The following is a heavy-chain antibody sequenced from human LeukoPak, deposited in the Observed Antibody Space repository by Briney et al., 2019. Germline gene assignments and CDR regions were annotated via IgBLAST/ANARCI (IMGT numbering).Heavy chain of an antibody. J-gene: IGHJ3*02. CDR1: GGSISSYY. CDR3: ARAQLKGYGGNFDAFDI. Sequence: SETLSLTCSVSGGSISSYYWSWIRQPPGKGLEWIGYIYYSGSTNYNPSLKSRVTISVDTSKNQFSLKLSSVTAADTAVYYCARAQLKGYGGNFDAFDIWGQGTMVTVSS. V-gene: IGHV4-59*01. D-gene: IGHD4-23*01. CDR2: IYYSGST.